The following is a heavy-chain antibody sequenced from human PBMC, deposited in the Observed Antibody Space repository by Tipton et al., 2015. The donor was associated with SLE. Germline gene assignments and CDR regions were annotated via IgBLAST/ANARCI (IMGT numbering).Heavy chain of an antibody. CDR1: GYSISSGYY. CDR3: ASTGDDAFDI. Sequence: TLSLTCTVSGYSISSGYYWGWIRQPPGKGLEWIGSIYHSGSTYYNPSLKSRVTISVDTSKNQFSLKLSSVTAADTAVYYCASTGDDAFDIWGQGTMVTVSS. D-gene: IGHD7-27*01. J-gene: IGHJ3*02. V-gene: IGHV4-38-2*02. CDR2: IYHSGST.